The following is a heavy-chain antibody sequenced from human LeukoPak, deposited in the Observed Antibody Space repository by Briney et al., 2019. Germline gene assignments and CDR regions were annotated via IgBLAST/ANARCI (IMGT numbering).Heavy chain of an antibody. J-gene: IGHJ4*02. CDR3: ASCAAAVLCECYY. CDR2: IIPIFGTA. CDR1: GGTFSSYA. V-gene: IGHV1-69*06. D-gene: IGHD6-13*01. Sequence: ASVKVSCKASGGTFSSYAITWVRQAPGQGLEWMGGIIPIFGTANYAQKFQGRVTITADTSTSTAYMELSSLRSEDTAVYYCASCAAAVLCECYYWGQGTLVTVSS.